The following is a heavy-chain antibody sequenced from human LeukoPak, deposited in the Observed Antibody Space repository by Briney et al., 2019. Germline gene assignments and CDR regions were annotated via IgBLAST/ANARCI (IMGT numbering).Heavy chain of an antibody. CDR2: MYYSGSS. V-gene: IGHV4-31*03. D-gene: IGHD5-18*01. J-gene: IGHJ4*02. CDR1: GDSINSGAYY. CDR3: ARAEGYSYGSFDY. Sequence: PSQTLSLTCTVSGDSINSGAYYWSWIRQHPGKGLEWIGYMYYSGSSYYNPSLQSRVSISVDTSKKQVSLQLSSVTAADTAVYYCARAEGYSYGSFDYWGQGTLVTVSS.